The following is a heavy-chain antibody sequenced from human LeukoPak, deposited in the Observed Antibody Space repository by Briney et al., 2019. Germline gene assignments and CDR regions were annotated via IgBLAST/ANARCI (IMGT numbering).Heavy chain of an antibody. Sequence: GASVKVSCKASGGTFSSYAISWARQAPGQGLEWMGGIIPIFGTANYAQKFQGRVTITADESTSTAYMELSSLRSEDTAVYYCASDDYGDYLHWFDPWGQGTLVTVSS. D-gene: IGHD4-17*01. CDR2: IIPIFGTA. CDR1: GGTFSSYA. CDR3: ASDDYGDYLHWFDP. J-gene: IGHJ5*02. V-gene: IGHV1-69*01.